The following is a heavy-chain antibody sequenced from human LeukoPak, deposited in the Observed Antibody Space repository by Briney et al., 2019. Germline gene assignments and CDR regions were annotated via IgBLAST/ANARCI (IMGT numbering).Heavy chain of an antibody. D-gene: IGHD3-3*01. Sequence: ASVKVSCKASGYSFISYGISWVRQAPGQGLEWMGWISAYNGNTNYTQKLQGRVTMTRDTSTSTVYMELSSLRSEDTAVYYCARAYDFPDYWGQGTLVTVSS. CDR1: GYSFISYG. CDR3: ARAYDFPDY. CDR2: ISAYNGNT. V-gene: IGHV1-18*01. J-gene: IGHJ4*02.